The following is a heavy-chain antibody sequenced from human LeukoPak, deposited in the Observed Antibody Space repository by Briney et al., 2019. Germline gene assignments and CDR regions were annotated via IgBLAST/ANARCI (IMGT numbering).Heavy chain of an antibody. CDR1: GFTFSSYC. D-gene: IGHD1-26*01. V-gene: IGHV3-74*01. CDR2: INSDGSVT. J-gene: IGHJ4*02. Sequence: GGSLRLSCAAFGFTFSSYCMHWVRQVPGKGLVRVGRINSDGSVTNYADSVKGRFTISRDNAKNTLYLQMNSLRAEDTAVYYCARAPGGSYFGYWGQGSLVTVSS. CDR3: ARAPGGSYFGY.